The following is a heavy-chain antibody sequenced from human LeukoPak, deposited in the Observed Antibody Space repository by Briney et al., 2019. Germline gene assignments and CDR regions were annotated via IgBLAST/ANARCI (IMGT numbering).Heavy chain of an antibody. CDR2: ITPSDGST. V-gene: IGHV3-23*01. J-gene: IGHJ6*02. Sequence: GGSLRLSCAASGFTFSSFAMSWVRQAPGKGLEWVSVITPSDGSTYYSDSVRGRFTISRDNSKNTMYLQMNSLRAEDTAVYYCAKAQAMTMVTTVFYYGMDVWGQGTTVTVSS. CDR3: AKAQAMTMVTTVFYYGMDV. D-gene: IGHD4-17*01. CDR1: GFTFSSFA.